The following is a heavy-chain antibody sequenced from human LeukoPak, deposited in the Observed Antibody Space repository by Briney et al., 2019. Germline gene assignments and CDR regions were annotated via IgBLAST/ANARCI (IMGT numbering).Heavy chain of an antibody. CDR2: IGPTGSDR. D-gene: IGHD1-14*01. CDR3: ATETNGRHYDY. CDR1: GLTFSSSG. J-gene: IGHJ4*02. V-gene: IGHV3-21*06. Sequence: GGSLRLSCTASGLTFSSSGFNWVRQAPGKGLEWVASIGPTGSDRYHADSIKGRFTISRDNANNFLYLQMNSLRAEDTAVYYCATETNGRHYDYWGQGTLLTVSS.